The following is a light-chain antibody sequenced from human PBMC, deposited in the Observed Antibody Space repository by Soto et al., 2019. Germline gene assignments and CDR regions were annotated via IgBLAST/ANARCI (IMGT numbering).Light chain of an antibody. CDR3: QQYNSYSGT. J-gene: IGKJ1*01. V-gene: IGKV1-5*01. CDR1: QSISSW. Sequence: DIQMTQSPSSLAASVGDSVTLTCRASQSISSWLAWYQQKPGKAPKLLIYDASSLESGVPSRFSGSGSGTEFTLTISSLQPDDFATYYCQQYNSYSGTFGQGTKVEIK. CDR2: DAS.